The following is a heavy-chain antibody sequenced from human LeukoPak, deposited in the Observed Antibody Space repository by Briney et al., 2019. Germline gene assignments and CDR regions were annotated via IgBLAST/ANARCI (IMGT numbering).Heavy chain of an antibody. J-gene: IGHJ5*02. V-gene: IGHV4-59*01. Sequence: SETLSLTCTVSGGSISSYYWSWIRQPPGRGLEWIGYIYYSGSTNYNPSLKSRVTISVDTSKNQFSLKLSSVTAADTAVYYCARAAGTYYDILTGYYSNWFDPWGQGTLVTVSS. D-gene: IGHD3-9*01. CDR3: ARAAGTYYDILTGYYSNWFDP. CDR1: GGSISSYY. CDR2: IYYSGST.